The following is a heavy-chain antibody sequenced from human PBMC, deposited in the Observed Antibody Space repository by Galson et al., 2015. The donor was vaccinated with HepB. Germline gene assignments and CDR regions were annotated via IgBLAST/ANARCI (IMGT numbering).Heavy chain of an antibody. D-gene: IGHD1-14*01. J-gene: IGHJ4*02. CDR1: GGTFSSYG. V-gene: IGHV1-69*13. CDR3: ARTSISYSWVVSFDD. CDR2: MIPILGTI. Sequence: SVKVSCKASGGTFSSYGISWVRQAPGQGLEWMGGMIPILGTINYPQKFQGRVKITADEFTRTTYMELSSLRSDDTAVYYCARTSISYSWVVSFDDWGQGTLVIVSS.